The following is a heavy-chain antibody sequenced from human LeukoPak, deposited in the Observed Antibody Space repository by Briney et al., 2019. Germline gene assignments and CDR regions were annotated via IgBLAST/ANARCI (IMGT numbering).Heavy chain of an antibody. Sequence: SETLSLTCTVSGGSISSYYWSWIRQPPGKGLEWIGYIYYSGSTNYNPSLKSRVTISVDTSKNQFSLKLSSVTAADTAVYYCARAGRLRQDAFDIWGQGTMVTVSS. J-gene: IGHJ3*02. CDR2: IYYSGST. V-gene: IGHV4-59*01. CDR1: GGSISSYY. CDR3: ARAGRLRQDAFDI.